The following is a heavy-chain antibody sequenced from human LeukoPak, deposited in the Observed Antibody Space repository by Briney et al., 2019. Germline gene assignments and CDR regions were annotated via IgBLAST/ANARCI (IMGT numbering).Heavy chain of an antibody. V-gene: IGHV4-39*01. J-gene: IGHJ5*01. CDR3: ARLRRSSRWVDS. CDR2: IYYSGST. D-gene: IGHD6-13*01. CDR1: GGSISISSYY. Sequence: SETLCLSCTVSGGSISISSYYWGWIRQPPGKGLEWIGNIYYSGSTYYTPSLKSRVTMSVDTSKNQFSLRLNSVTAADTAICYCARLRRSSRWVDSWRQGTLVTVSS.